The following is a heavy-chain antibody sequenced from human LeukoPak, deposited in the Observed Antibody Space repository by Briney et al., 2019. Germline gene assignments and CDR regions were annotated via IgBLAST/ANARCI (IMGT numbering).Heavy chain of an antibody. Sequence: ASVKVSCKASGGTFSSSAFTWVRQAPGQGLEWVGGIIAILGIENYSQKFQGRVTITADKFTTTAYMEVSNLRSEDTAVYFCVRGTEGLGPRGVYWGQGTSVTVSS. J-gene: IGHJ4*02. CDR2: IIAILGIE. D-gene: IGHD3-10*01. CDR3: VRGTEGLGPRGVY. CDR1: GGTFSSSA. V-gene: IGHV1-69*10.